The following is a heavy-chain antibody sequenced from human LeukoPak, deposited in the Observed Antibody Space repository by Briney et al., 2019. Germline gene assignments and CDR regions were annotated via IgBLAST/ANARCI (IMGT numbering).Heavy chain of an antibody. Sequence: ASVKVSCKASSYSFTRYGISWVRQAPGQGLEWMGWISGYNGNTNYAQKFLGRVSMTADTSTSTAYMELRSLTSDDTAVYYCARSGRGTYYYFDLWGLGTLVTISS. CDR1: SYSFTRYG. CDR2: ISGYNGNT. D-gene: IGHD5-12*01. J-gene: IGHJ4*02. CDR3: ARSGRGTYYYFDL. V-gene: IGHV1-18*01.